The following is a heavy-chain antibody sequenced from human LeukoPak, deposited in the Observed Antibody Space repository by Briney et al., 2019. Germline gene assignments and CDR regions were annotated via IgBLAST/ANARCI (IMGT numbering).Heavy chain of an antibody. CDR3: TTHGHILVVVADNAIDP. D-gene: IGHD2-15*01. CDR1: GFTFSNAW. V-gene: IGHV3-15*01. Sequence: GGSLRLSCAASGFTFSNAWMSWVPQAPGKGLEWVARIKSKTDGGTTDYAAPVKGRFTISRDDSKNTLYLQMNSLNTEETAVYECTTHGHILVVVADNAIDPWAQGNVVTVSS. CDR2: IKSKTDGGTT. J-gene: IGHJ5*02.